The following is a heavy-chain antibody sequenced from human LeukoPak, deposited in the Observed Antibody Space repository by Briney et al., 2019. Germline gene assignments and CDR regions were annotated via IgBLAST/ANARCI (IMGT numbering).Heavy chain of an antibody. J-gene: IGHJ2*01. CDR1: GSTLRDVS. V-gene: IGHV1-24*01. D-gene: IGHD2-21*02. CDR2: SDPEDGET. Sequence: GAAGKVSCKVSGSTLRDVSIHWVRQAPGKGLEYVGGSDPEDGETFHAQNFQGRVTMTEDTSIDTAYMELRSLRSEDTAVYYCVTDRARLFWYFDLWGRGTLVTVSS. CDR3: VTDRARLFWYFDL.